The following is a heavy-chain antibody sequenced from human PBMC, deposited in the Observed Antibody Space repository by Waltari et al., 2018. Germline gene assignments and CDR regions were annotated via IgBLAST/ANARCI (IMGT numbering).Heavy chain of an antibody. J-gene: IGHJ4*02. CDR3: ARDSSSSGLDY. Sequence: QLPGKGLEWIGYIYYSGSTNYNPSLKSRVTISVDTSKNQFSLKLSSVTAADTAVYYCARDSSSSGLDYWGQGTLVTVSS. D-gene: IGHD6-6*01. V-gene: IGHV4-59*01. CDR2: IYYSGST.